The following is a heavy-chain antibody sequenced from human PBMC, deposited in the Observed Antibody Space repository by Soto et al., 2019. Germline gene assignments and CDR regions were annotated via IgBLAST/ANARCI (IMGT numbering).Heavy chain of an antibody. V-gene: IGHV4-61*01. CDR2: IYYSGST. J-gene: IGHJ6*02. CDR1: GASVSSGSYY. Sequence: SETLSLTCPVSGASVSSGSYYWSWVRQPPGKGLEWIAYIYYSGSTNYNPSLKSRVTISVDRSKNQFSLKLNSVTAADTAVYYCARATYYYYGMDVWGQGTTVT. CDR3: ARATYYYYGMDV. D-gene: IGHD1-26*01.